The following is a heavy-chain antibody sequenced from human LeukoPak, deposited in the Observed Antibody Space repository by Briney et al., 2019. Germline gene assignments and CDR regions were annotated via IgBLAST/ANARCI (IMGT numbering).Heavy chain of an antibody. Sequence: GASVKVSCKASGYTFTGYYMHWVRQAPGQGLEWMGWINPNSGGTNYAQKFQGRVTMTRDTSISTAYMELSRLRPDDTAVYYCARDHPYCGGDCSTFDYWGQGTLVTVSS. V-gene: IGHV1-2*02. D-gene: IGHD2-21*02. CDR1: GYTFTGYY. CDR2: INPNSGGT. CDR3: ARDHPYCGGDCSTFDY. J-gene: IGHJ4*02.